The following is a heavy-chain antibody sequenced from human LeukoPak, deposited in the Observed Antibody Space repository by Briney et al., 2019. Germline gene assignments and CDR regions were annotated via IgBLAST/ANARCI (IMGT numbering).Heavy chain of an antibody. V-gene: IGHV1-18*01. CDR1: GYTFTSYG. J-gene: IGHJ4*02. CDR3: ARGYCSSTSCYAWSGREFGY. Sequence: GASVKVSCKASGYTFTSYGISWVRQAPGQGLEWMGWISAYNGNTNYAQKLQGRVTMTTDTSTSTAYMELRSLRSDDTAVYYCARGYCSSTSCYAWSGREFGYWGQGTLVTVSS. D-gene: IGHD2-2*01. CDR2: ISAYNGNT.